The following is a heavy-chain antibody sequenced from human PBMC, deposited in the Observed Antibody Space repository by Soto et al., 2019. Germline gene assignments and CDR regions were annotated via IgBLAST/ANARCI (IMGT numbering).Heavy chain of an antibody. CDR1: GFTFSTSA. CDR2: ISSDGSKA. D-gene: IGHD2-2*01. CDR3: ARPYCSSSACYLYPYALGV. J-gene: IGHJ6*02. Sequence: ESGGGVVQPGRSLRLSCAASGFTFSTSAMHWVRQAPGKGPEWVAVISSDGSKAYYAESVRGRFTISRDNSKDTLYLQMNSLRAEDTAVYHCARPYCSSSACYLYPYALGVWGQGTTVTVSS. V-gene: IGHV3-30-3*01.